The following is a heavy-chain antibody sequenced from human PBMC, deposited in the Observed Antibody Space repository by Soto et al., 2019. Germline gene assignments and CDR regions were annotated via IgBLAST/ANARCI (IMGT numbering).Heavy chain of an antibody. J-gene: IGHJ4*02. Sequence: QVQLVESGGGVVQPGRSLRLSCAASGFTFSSYGMHWVRQAPGKGLEWVAVISYDGSNKYYADSVKGRFTISRDNSKNPLYLQMNSLRAEATAVYYCATREGSGFDYWGQGTLVTVSS. CDR3: ATREGSGFDY. CDR1: GFTFSSYG. CDR2: ISYDGSNK. V-gene: IGHV3-30*03.